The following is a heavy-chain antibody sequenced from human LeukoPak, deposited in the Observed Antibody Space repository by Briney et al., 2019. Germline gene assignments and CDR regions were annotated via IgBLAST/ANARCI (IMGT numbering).Heavy chain of an antibody. V-gene: IGHV3-9*01. D-gene: IGHD6-6*01. CDR1: GFTFDDYA. J-gene: IGHJ4*02. CDR3: AKDLSSIATSYYFDY. Sequence: SLRLSCAASGFTFDDYAMHWVRQAPGKGLEWVSGISWNSGSIGYADSVKGRFTISRDNAKNSLYLQMNSLRAEDTALYYCAKDLSSIATSYYFDYWGQGTLVTVSS. CDR2: ISWNSGSI.